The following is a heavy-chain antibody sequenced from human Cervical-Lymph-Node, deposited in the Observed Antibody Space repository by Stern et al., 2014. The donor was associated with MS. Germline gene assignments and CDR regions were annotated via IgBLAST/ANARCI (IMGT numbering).Heavy chain of an antibody. CDR3: ARGYPFFDN. J-gene: IGHJ4*02. D-gene: IGHD2-15*01. CDR2: INPNTGVP. CDR1: GYTFTGFF. Sequence: QVQLVQHGVEVKKPGASVKVSCTASGYTFTGFFLHWGRQAPGKGLEWAGWINPNTGVPKSGTKFQGWVTLTRDPSINTVYMELNRLKSDDTAVFYCARGYPFFDNWGQGTLVTVSS. V-gene: IGHV1-2*04.